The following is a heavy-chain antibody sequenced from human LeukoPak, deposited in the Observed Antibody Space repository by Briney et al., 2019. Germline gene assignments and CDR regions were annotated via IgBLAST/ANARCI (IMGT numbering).Heavy chain of an antibody. J-gene: IGHJ5*02. Sequence: PSETLSLTCTVSGGSISSYYWNWIRQPPGKGLEWIGYIYNSGSTNYNPSLKSRVTISVDTSKNQFSLKLRSVTAADTAVYYCARLTWYHWFDPWGQGTLVTVSS. D-gene: IGHD6-13*01. CDR3: ARLTWYHWFDP. CDR1: GGSISSYY. V-gene: IGHV4-59*01. CDR2: IYNSGST.